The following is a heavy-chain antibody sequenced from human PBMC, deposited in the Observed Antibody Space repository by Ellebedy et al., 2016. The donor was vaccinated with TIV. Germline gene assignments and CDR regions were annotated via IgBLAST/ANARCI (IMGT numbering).Heavy chain of an antibody. CDR2: ITWNSGSI. D-gene: IGHD2-8*01. Sequence: SLKISCAASGFRFDGYGMHWVRHGPGKGLEWVSGITWNSGSIAYGTSVKGRFTISRDNAKNSLYLQMNSLRAEDTAVYFCARSRGVSYWGQGTLVTVSS. J-gene: IGHJ4*02. V-gene: IGHV3-9*01. CDR1: GFRFDGYG. CDR3: ARSRGVSY.